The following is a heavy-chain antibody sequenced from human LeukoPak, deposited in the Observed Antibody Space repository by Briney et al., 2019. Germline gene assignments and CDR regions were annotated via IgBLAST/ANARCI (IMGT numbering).Heavy chain of an antibody. Sequence: PSETLSLTCTVSGGSISNYYWSWIRQPAGKGLEWIGRIYTSGSTNYNPSLKSRVTMSVDTSKNQFSLKLSSVTAADTAVYYCARDGDYGDYVAFDIWGQGTMVTVSS. V-gene: IGHV4-4*07. J-gene: IGHJ3*02. CDR3: ARDGDYGDYVAFDI. CDR2: IYTSGST. CDR1: GGSISNYY. D-gene: IGHD4-17*01.